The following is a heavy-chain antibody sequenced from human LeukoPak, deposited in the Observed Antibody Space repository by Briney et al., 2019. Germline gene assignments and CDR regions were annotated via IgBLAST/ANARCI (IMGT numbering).Heavy chain of an antibody. Sequence: GGSLRLSCAASGFTFSSYRMNWVRQAPGKGLEWVSSISSSSSYIYYADSVKGRFTISRDNAKNSLYLQMNSMRAEDTAVYYCAELGITMIGGVWGKGTTVTISS. J-gene: IGHJ6*04. CDR1: GFTFSSYR. CDR3: AELGITMIGGV. CDR2: ISSSSSYI. D-gene: IGHD3-10*02. V-gene: IGHV3-21*01.